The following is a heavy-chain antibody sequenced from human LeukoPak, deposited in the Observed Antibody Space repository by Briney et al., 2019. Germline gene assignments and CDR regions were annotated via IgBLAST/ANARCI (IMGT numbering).Heavy chain of an antibody. J-gene: IGHJ5*02. Sequence: GASVKVSCKASGYTFTSYGISWVRQAPGQGLEWMGWISAYNGNKNYTQKLQGRVTMTTDTSTSTAYMELSSLRSEDTAVYYCARLGATTASYPNWFDPWGQGTLVTVSS. V-gene: IGHV1-18*01. CDR3: ARLGATTASYPNWFDP. D-gene: IGHD1-26*01. CDR1: GYTFTSYG. CDR2: ISAYNGNK.